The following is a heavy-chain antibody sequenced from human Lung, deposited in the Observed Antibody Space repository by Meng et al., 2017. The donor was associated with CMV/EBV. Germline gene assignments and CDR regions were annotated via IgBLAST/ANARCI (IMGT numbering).Heavy chain of an antibody. J-gene: IGHJ6*02. V-gene: IGHV3-21*01. CDR3: ARDVSPRSSAYFAIYYFYALDV. D-gene: IGHD2-21*01. CDR1: GFTFSSYS. CDR2: ISSSGTYI. Sequence: GEXXTISCAASGFTFSSYSMNWVRQAPGKGLEWVSSISSSGTYIYYADSVKGRFTISRDNAQNSLYLQMNSLRAEDTAVYYCARDVSPRSSAYFAIYYFYALDVXGQGXTVTVSS.